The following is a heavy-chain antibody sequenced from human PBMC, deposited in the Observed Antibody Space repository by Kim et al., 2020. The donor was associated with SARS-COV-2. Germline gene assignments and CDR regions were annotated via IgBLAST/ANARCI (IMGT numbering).Heavy chain of an antibody. D-gene: IGHD3-10*01. J-gene: IGHJ6*02. CDR3: ARDSNYYGSERNYYYGMDV. V-gene: IGHV3-11*06. Sequence: RFTISRDNAKNSLYLQMNSLRAEDTAVYYCARDSNYYGSERNYYYGMDVWGQGTTVTVSS.